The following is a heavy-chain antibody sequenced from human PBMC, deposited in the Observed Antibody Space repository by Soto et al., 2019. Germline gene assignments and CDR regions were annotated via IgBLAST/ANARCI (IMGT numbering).Heavy chain of an antibody. J-gene: IGHJ1*01. V-gene: IGHV4-59*01. Sequence: SETLSLTCTVSGGSISRYYWSCIRQPPGKGLEWIGYIYYSGSTNYNPSLKSRVTISVDTSKNQFSLKLSSVTAADTAVYYCARDGGNYPEYFQHWGQGTLVTVS. CDR1: GGSISRYY. D-gene: IGHD3-3*01. CDR2: IYYSGST. CDR3: ARDGGNYPEYFQH.